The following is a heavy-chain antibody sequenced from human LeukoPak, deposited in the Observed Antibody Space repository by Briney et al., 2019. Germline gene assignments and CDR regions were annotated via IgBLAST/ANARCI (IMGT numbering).Heavy chain of an antibody. Sequence: ASVKLSCKASVGTVSTYALSWARQAPGQGLEWMGEIIPIFGTANYAQKFEGRVTITADKSTSIAYMELSSLRSEDTAVYYCASPGVGSGYYNWGQGTLVTVSS. J-gene: IGHJ4*02. CDR3: ASPGVGSGYYN. CDR1: VGTVSTYA. D-gene: IGHD3-22*01. CDR2: IIPIFGTA. V-gene: IGHV1-69*06.